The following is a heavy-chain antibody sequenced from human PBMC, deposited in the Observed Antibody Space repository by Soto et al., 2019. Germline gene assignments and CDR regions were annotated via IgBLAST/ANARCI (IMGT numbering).Heavy chain of an antibody. Sequence: EVQLVESGGGLVQPGGSLRLSCAGSGFTFSSDWMHWVRQDPGKALVWVSRLNSDGTSASYADAVKGRFTISRDNAKNTLFLQMNSLTAEYTALYYCARGPFGWYGFDYWCQGTVVTVSS. CDR2: LNSDGTSA. D-gene: IGHD6-19*01. CDR3: ARGPFGWYGFDY. V-gene: IGHV3-74*01. CDR1: GFTFSSDW. J-gene: IGHJ4*02.